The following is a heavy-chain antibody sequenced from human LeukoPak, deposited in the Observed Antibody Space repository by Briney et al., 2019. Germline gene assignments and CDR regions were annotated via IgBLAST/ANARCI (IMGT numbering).Heavy chain of an antibody. CDR3: ARGGYYDSSGYYPNWFDP. CDR2: IYYSGST. CDR1: GGSISSGGYY. J-gene: IGHJ5*02. V-gene: IGHV4-31*03. D-gene: IGHD3-22*01. Sequence: SQTLSLTCTVSGGSISSGGYYWSWIRQHPGKGLEWIGYIYYSGSTYYNPSLKSRVTVSVDTSKNQFSLKLSSVTAADTAVYYCARGGYYDSSGYYPNWFDPWGQGTLVTVSS.